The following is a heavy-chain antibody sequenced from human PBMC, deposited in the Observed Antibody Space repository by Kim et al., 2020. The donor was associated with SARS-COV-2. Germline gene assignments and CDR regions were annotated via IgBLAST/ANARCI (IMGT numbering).Heavy chain of an antibody. Sequence: SETLSLTCAVSGGSISSGDHSWSWIRQPPGKGLVWIGYIYHSGSTYYNPSLKSRVTISVDRSKNQFSLKLSSVTAADTAVYYCVRSIAGIDSHFDYWGQG. D-gene: IGHD6-6*01. V-gene: IGHV4-30-2*01. CDR3: VRSIAGIDSHFDY. CDR2: IYHSGST. J-gene: IGHJ4*02. CDR1: GGSISSGDHS.